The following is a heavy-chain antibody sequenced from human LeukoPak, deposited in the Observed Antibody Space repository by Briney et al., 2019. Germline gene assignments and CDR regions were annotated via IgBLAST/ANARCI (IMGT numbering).Heavy chain of an antibody. Sequence: SQTLSLTCTVSGGSISSGSYYWSWIRQPAGKGLEWIGRIYTSGSTNYNPSLKSRVTISVDTSKNQFSLKLSSVTAADTAVYYCARGGWQGHRWGQGTLVTVSS. D-gene: IGHD2-15*01. CDR2: IYTSGST. J-gene: IGHJ4*02. CDR1: GGSISSGSYY. CDR3: ARGGWQGHR. V-gene: IGHV4-61*02.